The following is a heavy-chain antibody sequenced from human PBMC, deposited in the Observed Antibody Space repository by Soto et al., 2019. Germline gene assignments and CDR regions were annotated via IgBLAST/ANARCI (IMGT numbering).Heavy chain of an antibody. V-gene: IGHV4-39*02. D-gene: IGHD3-16*02. CDR3: ARLDYVWGSYRSHDY. CDR1: GCSLSSSSYY. J-gene: IGHJ4*02. Sequence: SETLSLTCTFSGCSLSSSSYYLGWIRPPPGKGLEWIGSIYYSGSTYYNPSLKSRVTISVDTSKNHFSLKLSSVTAADTAVYYCARLDYVWGSYRSHDYWGQGTLVTVSS. CDR2: IYYSGST.